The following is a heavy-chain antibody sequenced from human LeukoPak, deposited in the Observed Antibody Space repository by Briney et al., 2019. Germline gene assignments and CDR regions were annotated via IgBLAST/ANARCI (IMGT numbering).Heavy chain of an antibody. CDR2: IYYSET. CDR1: GGSISGSY. CDR3: ARTQGWGTVRTGYYYGMDV. V-gene: IGHV4-59*08. D-gene: IGHD4-11*01. Sequence: PSETLSLTCTVSGGSISGSYWSWIRQPPGRGLEWIGYIYYSETYYNPSLKSRVTISLDTSKNQFSLNLRLVTAADTAVYFCARTQGWGTVRTGYYYGMDVWGQGTTVTVSS. J-gene: IGHJ6*02.